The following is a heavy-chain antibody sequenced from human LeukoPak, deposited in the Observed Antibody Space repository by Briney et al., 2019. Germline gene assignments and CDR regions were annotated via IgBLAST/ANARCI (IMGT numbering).Heavy chain of an antibody. Sequence: GGSLRLSCAASGFTFSSYGMHWVRQAPGKGLEWVAVISYDGSNKYYADSVKGRFTISRDNSKNTLYLQMNSLKTEDTAVYYCTRQPIAAAGPFDPWGQGTLVTVSS. CDR2: ISYDGSNK. V-gene: IGHV3-30*03. CDR3: TRQPIAAAGPFDP. CDR1: GFTFSSYG. D-gene: IGHD6-13*01. J-gene: IGHJ5*02.